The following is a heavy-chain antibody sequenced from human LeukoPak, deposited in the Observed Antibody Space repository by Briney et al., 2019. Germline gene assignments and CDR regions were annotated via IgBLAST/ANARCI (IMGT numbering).Heavy chain of an antibody. CDR2: IIWNGGST. D-gene: IGHD2-21*02. CDR3: ARDRESCGGDCYSSNDAFDI. Sequence: PGGSLRLSCAASGFRFEDYGMSWVRQAPGKGLEWASGIIWNGGSTGYGDSVKGRFTISRDNAKNCLYLQMNSLRAEDTALYYCARDRESCGGDCYSSNDAFDIWGQWTKVTVSS. V-gene: IGHV3-20*04. CDR1: GFRFEDYG. J-gene: IGHJ3*02.